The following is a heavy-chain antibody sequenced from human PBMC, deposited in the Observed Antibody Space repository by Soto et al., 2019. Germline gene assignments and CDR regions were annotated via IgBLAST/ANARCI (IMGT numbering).Heavy chain of an antibody. CDR2: TRNKANSYTT. V-gene: IGHV3-72*01. J-gene: IGHJ4*02. D-gene: IGHD6-13*01. CDR1: GFTFSDHY. Sequence: GGSLRLSCAASGFTFSDHYMDWVRQAPGKGLEWVGRTRNKANSYTTEYAASVKGRFTISRDDSKNSLYLQMNSLKTEDTAVYYCAREVRIAAAGTHGGDFDYWGQGTLVTVSS. CDR3: AREVRIAAAGTHGGDFDY.